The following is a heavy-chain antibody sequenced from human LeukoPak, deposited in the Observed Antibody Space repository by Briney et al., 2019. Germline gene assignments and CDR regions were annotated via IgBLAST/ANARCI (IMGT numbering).Heavy chain of an antibody. CDR3: ARLSNDRDY. Sequence: GASVKVSCKSSGYTFTSYYIHWVRQAPGQGLEWMGIINPSGGSTVYAQKFQGRVTMTRDTSTSTVYMEVSSLRSEDTAVYYCARLSNDRDYWGQGTLVTVSS. J-gene: IGHJ4*02. CDR2: INPSGGST. D-gene: IGHD1-1*01. CDR1: GYTFTSYY. V-gene: IGHV1-46*01.